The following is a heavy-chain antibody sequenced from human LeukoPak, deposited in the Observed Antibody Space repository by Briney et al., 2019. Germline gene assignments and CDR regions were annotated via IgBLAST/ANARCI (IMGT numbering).Heavy chain of an antibody. CDR3: ARGYSSSWYDAFDI. Sequence: GASVKVSCKASGYTFIGYYIHWVRQAPAQGLEWMGWINPNSGGTNYAQKFQGRVTMTWDTSISTAYMELSRLRSDDTAVYYCARGYSSSWYDAFDIWGQGTMVTVSS. V-gene: IGHV1-2*02. CDR2: INPNSGGT. CDR1: GYTFIGYY. D-gene: IGHD6-13*01. J-gene: IGHJ3*02.